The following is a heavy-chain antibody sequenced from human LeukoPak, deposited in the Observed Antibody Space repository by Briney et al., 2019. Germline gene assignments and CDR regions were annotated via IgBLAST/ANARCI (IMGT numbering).Heavy chain of an antibody. Sequence: GGSLRLSCAASGFTFSSYGMHWVRQAPGKGLEWVAFIRHDGSNKYYADSVKSRFTISRDNSKNTLYLQMNSLRAEDTAVYYCAKDQTPQWLVELGYYYYGMDVWGQGTTVTVSS. CDR3: AKDQTPQWLVELGYYYYGMDV. D-gene: IGHD6-19*01. V-gene: IGHV3-30*02. CDR2: IRHDGSNK. J-gene: IGHJ6*02. CDR1: GFTFSSYG.